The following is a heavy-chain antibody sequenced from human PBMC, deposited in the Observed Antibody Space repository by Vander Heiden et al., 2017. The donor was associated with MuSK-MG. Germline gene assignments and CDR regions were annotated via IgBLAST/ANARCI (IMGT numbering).Heavy chain of an antibody. J-gene: IGHJ5*02. Sequence: QVQLVESGGGVVQPGRSLRLSCAASGFTFSSYAMHWVRQAPGKGLEWVAVISYDGSNKYYADSVKGRFTISRDNSKNTLYLQMNSLRAEDTAVYYCARGGDIVATISGWFDRWGQGTLVTVSS. D-gene: IGHD5-12*01. V-gene: IGHV3-30-3*01. CDR3: ARGGDIVATISGWFDR. CDR2: ISYDGSNK. CDR1: GFTFSSYA.